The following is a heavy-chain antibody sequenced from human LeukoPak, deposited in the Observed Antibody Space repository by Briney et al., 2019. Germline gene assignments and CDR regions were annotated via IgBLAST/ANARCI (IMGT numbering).Heavy chain of an antibody. D-gene: IGHD6-13*01. CDR2: ISHSSGFT. CDR3: AKLFKAYSSTWIDY. V-gene: IGHV3-11*03. CDR1: GFTFSDYY. J-gene: IGHJ4*02. Sequence: GGSLRLSCAASGFTFSDYYMSWIRQAPGQGLEWVAYISHSSGFTNYADSVKGRFAISRDNAKNSLYLQMDSLRAEDTAIYYCAKLFKAYSSTWIDYWGQGNLVTVSS.